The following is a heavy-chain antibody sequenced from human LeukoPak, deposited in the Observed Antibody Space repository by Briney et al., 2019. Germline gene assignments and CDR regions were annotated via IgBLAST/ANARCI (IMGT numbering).Heavy chain of an antibody. CDR2: ISNSGGST. V-gene: IGHV3-23*01. D-gene: IGHD5-12*01. Sequence: PGGSLRLSCAASGFPFSRYDMNWVRQAPGKGLEWVSTISNSGGSTYYADSVKGRFTISRDNAKNSLYLQMNSLRAEDTAVYYCARDGRRSGYDYGYWGQGTLVTVSS. CDR3: ARDGRRSGYDYGY. CDR1: GFPFSRYD. J-gene: IGHJ4*02.